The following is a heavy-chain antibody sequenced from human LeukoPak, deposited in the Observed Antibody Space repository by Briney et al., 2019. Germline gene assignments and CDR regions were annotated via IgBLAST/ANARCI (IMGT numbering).Heavy chain of an antibody. Sequence: GGSLRLSCATSGLTFRNTWMHWVRHAPGKGLMWVSRMNGEGTTKDYADSVKGRFTVSRDYAKNTLFLQMNNLRTEDTAVYCCATARKFRLEYWGQGGLVSVSA. CDR3: ATARKFRLEY. J-gene: IGHJ4*02. V-gene: IGHV3-74*01. CDR1: GLTFRNTW. CDR2: MNGEGTTK.